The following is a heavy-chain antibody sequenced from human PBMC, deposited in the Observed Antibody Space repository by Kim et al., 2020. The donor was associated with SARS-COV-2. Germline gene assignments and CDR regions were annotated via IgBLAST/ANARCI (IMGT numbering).Heavy chain of an antibody. J-gene: IGHJ4*02. Sequence: SETLSLTCTVSGGAINTYYWSWIRQPPGKGLEWIGNIYYSGNTNYNSSLKSRVTISVDTSKNQFSLKLSSVTAADTAVYYCARESGSSGWYFDYWGQGTL. CDR1: GGAINTYY. V-gene: IGHV4-59*01. CDR3: ARESGSSGWYFDY. CDR2: IYYSGNT. D-gene: IGHD6-19*01.